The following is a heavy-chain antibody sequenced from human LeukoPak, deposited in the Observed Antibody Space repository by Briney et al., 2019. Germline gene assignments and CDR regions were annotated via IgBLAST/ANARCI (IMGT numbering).Heavy chain of an antibody. CDR3: ARPISGWYRDFDY. CDR2: INPNSGGT. D-gene: IGHD6-19*01. Sequence: ASVKVSCKASGYTFTGYYMHWVRQAPGQGLEWMGWINPNSGGTNYAQKFQGRVTMTRDTSISTAYMELSRLRSDDTAVYYCARPISGWYRDFDYWGQGTLVTVSS. V-gene: IGHV1-2*02. CDR1: GYTFTGYY. J-gene: IGHJ4*02.